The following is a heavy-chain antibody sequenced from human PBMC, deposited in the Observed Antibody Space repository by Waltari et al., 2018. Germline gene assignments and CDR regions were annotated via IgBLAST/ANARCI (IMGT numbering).Heavy chain of an antibody. CDR1: GGSLSSSSYY. Sequence: QLQLQESGPGLVKPSETLSLTCTVSGGSLSSSSYYWGWLRQPPGKGLEWIGSIYYSGSTYYNPSLKSRVTISVDTSKNQFSLKLSSVTAADTAVYYCARLSITMVRGVDYWGQGTLVTVSS. V-gene: IGHV4-39*01. J-gene: IGHJ4*02. CDR2: IYYSGST. CDR3: ARLSITMVRGVDY. D-gene: IGHD3-10*01.